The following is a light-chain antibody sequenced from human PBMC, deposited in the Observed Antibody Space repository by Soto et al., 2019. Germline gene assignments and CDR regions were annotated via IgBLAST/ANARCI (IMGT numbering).Light chain of an antibody. CDR1: SSDVGGYNY. Sequence: QLVLTQPASVSGSPGQSITISCTGTSSDVGGYNYVSWYQQHPGKAPKLMIYEVRNRPSGVSNRFSGSKSGNTASLTISGLQAEDEADYYCSSYTTSSTFYVFGTGTQLTVL. CDR3: SSYTTSSTFYV. V-gene: IGLV2-14*01. J-gene: IGLJ1*01. CDR2: EVR.